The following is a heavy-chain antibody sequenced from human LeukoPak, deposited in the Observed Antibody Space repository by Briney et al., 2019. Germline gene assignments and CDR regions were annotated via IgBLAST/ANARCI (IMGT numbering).Heavy chain of an antibody. D-gene: IGHD2-8*01. CDR3: ASSIGYCTNGVCPDAFDI. J-gene: IGHJ3*02. CDR1: GYTFTGYY. CDR2: INPNSGGT. V-gene: IGHV1-2*02. Sequence: ASVKVSCKASGYTFTGYYMHWVRQAPGQGLEWMGWINPNSGGTNYAQKFQGRVTMTRDTSISTAYMELSRLRSDDTAVYYCASSIGYCTNGVCPDAFDIWGQGTMVTVSS.